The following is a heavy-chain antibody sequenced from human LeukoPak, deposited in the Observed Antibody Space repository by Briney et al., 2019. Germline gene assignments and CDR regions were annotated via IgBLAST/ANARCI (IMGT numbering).Heavy chain of an antibody. Sequence: GESLKISCKGSGYRFSEYWIGWVRQMPGKGLEWMGIIYPDDSDTRYSPSFQGQVTISADKSINTAYLQWSSLKASDTAMYYCAKYYYDRSVGPFDYWGQGTLVTVSS. V-gene: IGHV5-51*01. D-gene: IGHD3-22*01. J-gene: IGHJ4*02. CDR3: AKYYYDRSVGPFDY. CDR1: GYRFSEYW. CDR2: IYPDDSDT.